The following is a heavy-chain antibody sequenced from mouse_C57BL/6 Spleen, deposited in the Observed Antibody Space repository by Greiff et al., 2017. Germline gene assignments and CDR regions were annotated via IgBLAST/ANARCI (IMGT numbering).Heavy chain of an antibody. Sequence: VQLQESGAELMKPGASVKLSCKATGYTFTGYWIEWVKQRPGHGLEWIGEILPGSGGTNYNEKFKGKATLTADTSSNTAYMQLSSLTSEDSAIYYCARRLRLRKAMDYWGQGTSVTVSS. CDR3: ARRLRLRKAMDY. J-gene: IGHJ4*01. D-gene: IGHD3-2*02. CDR1: GYTFTGYW. CDR2: ILPGSGGT. V-gene: IGHV1-9*01.